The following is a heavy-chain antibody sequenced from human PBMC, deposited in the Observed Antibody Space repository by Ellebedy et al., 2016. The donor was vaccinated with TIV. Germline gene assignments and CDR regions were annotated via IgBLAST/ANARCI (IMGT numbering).Heavy chain of an antibody. D-gene: IGHD3-22*01. J-gene: IGHJ4*02. Sequence: GESLKISCAAPGFTFSDYYMRWIRQAPGRGLEWVSYISSSSSYTNYADSVKGRFTISRDNAKNSLYLQMNSLRAEDTAVYYCARGRRYDSSGYYYNYWGQGTLVTVSS. CDR2: ISSSSSYT. V-gene: IGHV3-11*06. CDR1: GFTFSDYY. CDR3: ARGRRYDSSGYYYNY.